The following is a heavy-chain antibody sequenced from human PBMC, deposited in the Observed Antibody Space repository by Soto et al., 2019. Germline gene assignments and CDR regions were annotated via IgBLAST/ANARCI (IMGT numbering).Heavy chain of an antibody. V-gene: IGHV4-4*02. CDR3: ARRYGYYFDY. D-gene: IGHD3-9*01. J-gene: IGHJ4*02. CDR2: IHDSGST. Sequence: SETLSLTCAVSGASIGTSNWWSWVRQSPGKGLEWIGEIHDSGSTNYNPSLKSRVTIPVDTSKNQLSLKLSSVTAADTAVYYCARRYGYYFDYWGQGTLVTVSS. CDR1: GASIGTSNW.